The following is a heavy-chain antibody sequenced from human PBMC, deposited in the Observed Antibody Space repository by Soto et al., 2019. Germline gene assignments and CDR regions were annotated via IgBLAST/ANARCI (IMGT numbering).Heavy chain of an antibody. V-gene: IGHV4-59*01. J-gene: IGHJ4*02. Sequence: SETLSLTCTVSGGSISSYYWSWIRQPPGKGLEWIGYIYYSESTNYNPSLKSRVTISVDASKNQFSLKLSSVTAADTAVYYCARALYSSSKTFDYWGQGTLVTVS. CDR2: IYYSEST. CDR3: ARALYSSSKTFDY. D-gene: IGHD6-6*01. CDR1: GGSISSYY.